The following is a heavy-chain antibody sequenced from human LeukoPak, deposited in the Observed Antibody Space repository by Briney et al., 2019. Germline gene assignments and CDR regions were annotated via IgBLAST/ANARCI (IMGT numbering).Heavy chain of an antibody. Sequence: SETLSLTCAVYGRSFSGYYWSWIRQPPGKGLEWIGEINHSGSTNYNPSLKSRVTISVDTSKNQFSLKLSSVTAADTAVYYCARGGPGPTTYWGQGTLVTVSS. J-gene: IGHJ4*02. CDR3: ARGGPGPTTY. D-gene: IGHD1-1*01. CDR1: GRSFSGYY. V-gene: IGHV4-34*01. CDR2: INHSGST.